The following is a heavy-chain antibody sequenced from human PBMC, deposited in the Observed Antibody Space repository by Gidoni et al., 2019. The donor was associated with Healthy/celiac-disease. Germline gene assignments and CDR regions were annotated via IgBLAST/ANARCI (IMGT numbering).Heavy chain of an antibody. CDR2: IYSGGST. D-gene: IGHD3-3*01. Sequence: EVQLVESGGGLVQPGGSLRLSCAASGFTVSRNYMSWVRQAPGKGLEWVSVIYSGGSTYYADSVKGRFTISRDNSKNTLYLQMNSLRAEDTAVYYCARGPPYYDFWSGYSSYFDYWGQGTLVTVSS. CDR1: GFTVSRNY. V-gene: IGHV3-66*02. CDR3: ARGPPYYDFWSGYSSYFDY. J-gene: IGHJ4*02.